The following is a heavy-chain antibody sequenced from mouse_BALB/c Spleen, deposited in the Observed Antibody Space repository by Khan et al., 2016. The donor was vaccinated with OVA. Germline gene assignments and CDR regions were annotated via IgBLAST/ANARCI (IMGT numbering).Heavy chain of an antibody. CDR2: MWNGGSS. Sequence: VQLKQSGPGLVQPSQSLSITCTVSDFSLTTYGVHWVRQSPGQGLEWLGVMWNGGSSDYNAAFISRLSISKDDSKSQVFFKMNSLQADDTAIYYCARVYYNYDRYFDVWGAGTPVTVSS. CDR1: DFSLTTYG. CDR3: ARVYYNYDRYFDV. D-gene: IGHD2-4*01. V-gene: IGHV2-4-1*01. J-gene: IGHJ1*01.